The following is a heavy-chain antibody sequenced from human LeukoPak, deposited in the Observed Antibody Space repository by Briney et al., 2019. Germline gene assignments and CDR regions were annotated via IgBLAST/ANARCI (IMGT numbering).Heavy chain of an antibody. D-gene: IGHD2-15*01. V-gene: IGHV3-21*01. CDR2: LGSSSGYI. Sequence: GGSLRLSCVASGLTFSSYSMNWVRQAPGKGLEWVSILGSSSGYINYADSLRGRVTISRDNAKNSLYLQVNSLRAEDTAVYYCAREYCSGGSCYWGAFDIWGQGTMVTVSS. CDR1: GLTFSSYS. CDR3: AREYCSGGSCYWGAFDI. J-gene: IGHJ3*02.